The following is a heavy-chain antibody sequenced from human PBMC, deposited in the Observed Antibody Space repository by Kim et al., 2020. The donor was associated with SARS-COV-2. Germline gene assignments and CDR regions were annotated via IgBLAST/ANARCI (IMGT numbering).Heavy chain of an antibody. J-gene: IGHJ6*02. CDR1: NGSISGYY. CDR3: ARSMRDSSVWWTEDHHYSYALDV. CDR2: IFYSGST. V-gene: IGHV4-59*08. Sequence: SETLSLTCTVSNGSISGYYWSWIRQPPGKGLEWIGYIFYSGSTNYNPSLKSRVTISVDPSKNQFSLKLSSVTAVDTAVYYCARSMRDSSVWWTEDHHYSYALDVWGQGTTVTVSS. D-gene: IGHD3-22*01.